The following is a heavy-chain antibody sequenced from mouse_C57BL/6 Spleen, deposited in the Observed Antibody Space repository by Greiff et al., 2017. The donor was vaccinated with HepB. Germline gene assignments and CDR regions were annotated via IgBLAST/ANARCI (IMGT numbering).Heavy chain of an antibody. CDR2: IYPGDGDT. J-gene: IGHJ3*01. D-gene: IGHD3-3*01. Sequence: QVQLQQSGPELVKPGASVKISCKASGYAFSSSWMNWVKQRPGKGLEWIGRIYPGDGDTNYNGKFKGKATLTADKSSSTAYMQLSSLTSEDSAVYFCARSSPGPWFAYWGQGTLVTVSA. CDR3: ARSSPGPWFAY. V-gene: IGHV1-82*01. CDR1: GYAFSSSW.